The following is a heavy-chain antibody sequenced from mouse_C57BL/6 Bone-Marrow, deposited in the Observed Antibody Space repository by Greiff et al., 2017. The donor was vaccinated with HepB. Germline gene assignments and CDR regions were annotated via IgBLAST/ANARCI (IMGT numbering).Heavy chain of an antibody. V-gene: IGHV1-81*01. CDR2: IYPRSGNT. Sequence: QVHVKQSGAELARPGASVKLSCKASGYTFTSYGISWVKQRTGQGLEWIGEIYPRSGNTYYNEKFKGKATLTADKSSSTAYMELRSLTSEDSAVYFCARSGGYSNYGYWGQGTTLTVSS. CDR3: ARSGGYSNYGY. CDR1: GYTFTSYG. J-gene: IGHJ2*01. D-gene: IGHD2-5*01.